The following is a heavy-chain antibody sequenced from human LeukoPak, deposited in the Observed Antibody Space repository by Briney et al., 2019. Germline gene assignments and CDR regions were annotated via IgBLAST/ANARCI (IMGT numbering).Heavy chain of an antibody. CDR2: MNPNSGNT. CDR1: GYTFTSYD. J-gene: IGHJ6*02. D-gene: IGHD3-10*01. Sequence: ASVKVSCKASGYTFTSYDINWVRQATGQGLEWMGWMNPNSGNTGYAQKFQGRVTMTRNTSISTAYMELSSLRSEDTAVYYCASESPPGFRNYYYGMDVWGQGTTVTVSS. CDR3: ASESPPGFRNYYYGMDV. V-gene: IGHV1-8*01.